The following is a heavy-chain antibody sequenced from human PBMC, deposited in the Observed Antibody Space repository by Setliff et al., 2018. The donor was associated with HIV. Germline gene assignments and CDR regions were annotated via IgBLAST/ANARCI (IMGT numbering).Heavy chain of an antibody. CDR2: ISSSGSTI. Sequence: GVLRLSCAASGFTFSSYEMNWVRQAQGKGLEWVSYISSSGSTIYYADSVKGRFTISRDNAKNSLYLQMNSLRAEDTAVYYCARTWQLTCGMDVWGQGTTVTVSS. CDR1: GFTFSSYE. D-gene: IGHD6-13*01. V-gene: IGHV3-48*03. CDR3: ARTWQLTCGMDV. J-gene: IGHJ6*02.